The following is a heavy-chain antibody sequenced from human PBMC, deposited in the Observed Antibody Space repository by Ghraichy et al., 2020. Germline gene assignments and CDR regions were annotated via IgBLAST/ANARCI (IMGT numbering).Heavy chain of an antibody. CDR2: INPNSGGT. V-gene: IGHV1-2*02. J-gene: IGHJ6*02. Sequence: ASVKVSCKASGYTFTGYYMHWVRQAPGQGLEWMGWINPNSGGTNYAQKFQGRVTMTRDTSISTAYMELSRLRSDDTAVYYCASSGDSGSYYLLGGMDVWGQGTTVTVSS. CDR3: ASSGDSGSYYLLGGMDV. CDR1: GYTFTGYY. D-gene: IGHD3-10*01.